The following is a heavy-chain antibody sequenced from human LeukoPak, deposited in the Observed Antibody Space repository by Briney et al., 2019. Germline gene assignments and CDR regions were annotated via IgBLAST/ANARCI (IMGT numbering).Heavy chain of an antibody. D-gene: IGHD6-6*01. CDR3: ARSYSGSSPSFDY. CDR2: IYYSGST. J-gene: IGHJ4*02. V-gene: IGHV4-59*01. Sequence: SETLSLTCTVSGGSISSYYWSWIRQPPGKGLEWIGYIYYSGSTNYNPSLKSRVTISVDTSKNQFSLKLSSVTAADAAIYYCARSYSGSSPSFDYWGQGTLVTVSS. CDR1: GGSISSYY.